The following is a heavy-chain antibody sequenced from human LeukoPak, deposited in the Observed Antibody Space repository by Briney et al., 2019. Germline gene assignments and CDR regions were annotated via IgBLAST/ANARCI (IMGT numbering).Heavy chain of an antibody. J-gene: IGHJ4*02. V-gene: IGHV3-23*01. D-gene: IGHD2-2*01. CDR3: VKTFGYCSSTSCYVFDY. CDR2: ISGSGGST. CDR1: GFTFSSYV. Sequence: PGGSLRLSCAASGFTFSSYVMTWVRQAPGKGLEWVSAISGSGGSTYYADSVKGRFTISRDNSKNTLSLQMSSLKPEDTAVYYCVKTFGYCSSTSCYVFDYWGQGTLVTVSS.